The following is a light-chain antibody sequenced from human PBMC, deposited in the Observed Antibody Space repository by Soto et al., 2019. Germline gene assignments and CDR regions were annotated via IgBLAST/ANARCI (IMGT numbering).Light chain of an antibody. CDR3: QQYGSSPIT. Sequence: EIVLTQSPGTLSLSPGERATLSCRASQSVNSNYLAWYQQKPGQAPRLLIYSASSRATGIPDRFSGSGSGTDFTLTISRLEPEDVAVYYCQQYGSSPITFGPGTKVDIK. CDR2: SAS. V-gene: IGKV3-20*01. J-gene: IGKJ3*01. CDR1: QSVNSNY.